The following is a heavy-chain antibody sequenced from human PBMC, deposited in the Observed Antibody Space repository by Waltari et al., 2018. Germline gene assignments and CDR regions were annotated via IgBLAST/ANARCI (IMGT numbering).Heavy chain of an antibody. CDR3: ARDPGSASWYGAFDV. CDR1: GDSITSYY. D-gene: IGHD6-13*01. V-gene: IGHV4-59*01. CDR2: LYNSGST. Sequence: QVQLQESGPGLVKPSETLSLTCIVSGDSITSYYWNWIRQPPGKGLEWIGYLYNSGSTNYNPSLKSLVTISVDTSKNQFSLKLTSVTAADTAVYYCARDPGSASWYGAFDVWGQGTMVSVSS. J-gene: IGHJ3*01.